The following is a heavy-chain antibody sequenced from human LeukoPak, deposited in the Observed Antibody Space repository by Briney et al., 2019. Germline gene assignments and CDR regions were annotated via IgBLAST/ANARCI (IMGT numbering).Heavy chain of an antibody. CDR2: INHSGST. J-gene: IGHJ4*02. V-gene: IGHV4-34*01. Sequence: KPSETLSLTCAVYGGSFSGYYWSWIRQPPGKGLEWIGEINHSGSTNYNPSLKSRVTISVDTSKNQFSLKLSSVTAADTAVYYCASTRLYYYDSSGYNFDYWGQGTLVTVSS. CDR3: ASTRLYYYDSSGYNFDY. CDR1: GGSFSGYY. D-gene: IGHD3-22*01.